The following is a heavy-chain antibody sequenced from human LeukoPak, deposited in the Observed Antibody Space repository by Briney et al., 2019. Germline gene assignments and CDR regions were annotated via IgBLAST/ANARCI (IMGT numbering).Heavy chain of an antibody. V-gene: IGHV4-59*08. Sequence: SETLSLTCTVSGGSISSYYWSWIRQPPGKGLEWIGYIYYSGSTNYNPSLKSRVTISVDTSKNQFSLKLSSVTAEDTAVYCCARQYEEDIWGQGTMVTVSS. CDR2: IYYSGST. J-gene: IGHJ3*02. D-gene: IGHD3-16*01. CDR3: ARQYEEDI. CDR1: GGSISSYY.